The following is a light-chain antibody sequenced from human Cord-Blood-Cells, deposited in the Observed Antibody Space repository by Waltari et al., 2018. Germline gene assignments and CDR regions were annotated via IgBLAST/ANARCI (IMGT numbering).Light chain of an antibody. CDR2: DVS. CDR3: SSYTSSSTLV. CDR1: SSDVGGYNY. Sequence: QSALTQPASVSGSPGQSITISCTGTSSDVGGYNYVAWYQQHPGKAPKLMIYDVSSRASGVSSRFSGSKSGNTASLTISGLQAEDEADDYCSSYTSSSTLVFGGGTKLTVL. V-gene: IGLV2-14*03. J-gene: IGLJ3*02.